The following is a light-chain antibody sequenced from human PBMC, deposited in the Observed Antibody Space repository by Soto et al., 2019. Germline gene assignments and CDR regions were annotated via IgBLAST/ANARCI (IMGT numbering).Light chain of an antibody. V-gene: IGKV3-20*01. CDR3: HQYAASPLT. CDR2: GAS. Sequence: EIVLTQSPGTLSLSPGERATLSCRASQSISSKFLSWYQQQAGQAPRLLICGASSRATGIPDRFSGSGSGTDFPLTITRLEPEDFAVYCCHQYAASPLTFGGGTKVEI. J-gene: IGKJ4*01. CDR1: QSISSKF.